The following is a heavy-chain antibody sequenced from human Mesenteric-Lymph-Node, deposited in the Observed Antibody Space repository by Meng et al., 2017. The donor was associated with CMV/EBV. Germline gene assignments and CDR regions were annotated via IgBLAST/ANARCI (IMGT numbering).Heavy chain of an antibody. Sequence: GESLKISCAASGFTFSSYSMNWVRQAPGKGLEWVSSISSSSSYIYYADSVKGRFTISRDNSKNTLFLHMNSLRAEDTAVYYCAKSTPDHFDWLFGPWGQGTLVTVSS. CDR1: GFTFSSYS. V-gene: IGHV3-21*04. D-gene: IGHD3-9*01. CDR3: AKSTPDHFDWLFGP. CDR2: ISSSSSYI. J-gene: IGHJ5*02.